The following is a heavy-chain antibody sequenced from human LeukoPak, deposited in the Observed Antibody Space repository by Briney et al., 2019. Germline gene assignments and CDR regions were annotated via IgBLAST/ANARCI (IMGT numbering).Heavy chain of an antibody. Sequence: GGSLRLSCAASGFTFSSYCMHWVRQAPGKGLVWVSRINSDGRSTSYADSVKGRFTISRDNAKNTLYLQMNSLRAEDTAVYYCARDGGYDILTGYPSDYWGQGTLVTVPS. CDR2: INSDGRST. J-gene: IGHJ4*02. CDR1: GFTFSSYC. D-gene: IGHD3-9*01. V-gene: IGHV3-74*01. CDR3: ARDGGYDILTGYPSDY.